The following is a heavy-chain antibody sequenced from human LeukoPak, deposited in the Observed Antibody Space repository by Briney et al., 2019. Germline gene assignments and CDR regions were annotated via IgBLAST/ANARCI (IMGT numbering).Heavy chain of an antibody. D-gene: IGHD3-10*01. Sequence: SETLSLTCTVSGGSISSYYWSWIRQPPGKGLEWIGYIYYRGSTNYNPSLKSRVTISVDTSKNQFSLKLSSVTAADTAVYYCARVGYYGSGSYVRFDPWGQGTLVTVSP. CDR3: ARVGYYGSGSYVRFDP. V-gene: IGHV4-59*01. CDR2: IYYRGST. J-gene: IGHJ5*02. CDR1: GGSISSYY.